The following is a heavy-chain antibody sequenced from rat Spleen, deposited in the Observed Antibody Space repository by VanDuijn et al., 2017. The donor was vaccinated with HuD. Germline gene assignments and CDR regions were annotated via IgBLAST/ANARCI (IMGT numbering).Heavy chain of an antibody. CDR2: ISYDGSRT. CDR3: TRGGNYDFDY. J-gene: IGHJ2*01. V-gene: IGHV5-29*01. CDR1: GFTFSDFY. D-gene: IGHD1-10*01. Sequence: EVQLVESDGGLVQPGRSLKLSCATSGFTFSDFYMAWVRQAPTKGLEWVATISYDGSRTYYQDSVRGRFTISRDNAKNTLYLQMNSLRSEDTATYFCTRGGNYDFDYWGQGVMVTVSS.